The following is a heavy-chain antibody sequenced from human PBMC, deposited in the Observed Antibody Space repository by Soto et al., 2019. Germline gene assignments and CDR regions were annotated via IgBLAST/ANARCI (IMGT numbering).Heavy chain of an antibody. CDR1: GFTFSSYW. J-gene: IGHJ4*02. D-gene: IGHD4-4*01. CDR2: IAQDGSEK. CDR3: AREDHSTYNY. Sequence: EVQLVESGGGLVQPGGSLRLSCAASGFTFSSYWRSWVRQAPGKGLEWVANIAQDGSEKYYVDSVKGRFTISRDNAKNSLYLQMNSLRAEDTAVYYCAREDHSTYNYWGQGTLGTVSS. V-gene: IGHV3-7*04.